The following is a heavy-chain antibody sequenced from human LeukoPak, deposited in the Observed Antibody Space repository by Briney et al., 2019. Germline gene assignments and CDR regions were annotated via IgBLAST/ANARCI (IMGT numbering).Heavy chain of an antibody. CDR1: GFTFSSYA. CDR3: AKDKGGSVGGGTFDY. Sequence: GGSLRLSCAASGFTFSSYAMSWVRQAPGKGLEWVSAISGSGGSTYYADSVKGRFTISRDNSKNTLYLQMNSLRAEDTAVYYCAKDKGGSVGGGTFDYWGQGTLVTVSS. D-gene: IGHD1-26*01. J-gene: IGHJ4*02. CDR2: ISGSGGST. V-gene: IGHV3-23*01.